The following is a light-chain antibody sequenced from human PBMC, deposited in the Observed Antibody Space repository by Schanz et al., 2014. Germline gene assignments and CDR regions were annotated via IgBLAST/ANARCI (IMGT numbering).Light chain of an antibody. CDR2: DAS. CDR1: QSIANY. J-gene: IGKJ4*02. Sequence: ETVLTQSPVTLSLSPGETATLSCRASQSIANYLAWYQQKPGQAPRLLIYDASDRATGIPDRFSGSGSGTDFTLTISSVEPEDFAVYHCQQYGSSPLTFGGGTKVELK. CDR3: QQYGSSPLT. V-gene: IGKV3-20*01.